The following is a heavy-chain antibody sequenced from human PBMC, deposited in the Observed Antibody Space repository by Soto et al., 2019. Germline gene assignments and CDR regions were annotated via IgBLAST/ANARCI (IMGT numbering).Heavy chain of an antibody. CDR3: AREGGEDIVVVRRNWFDP. Sequence: GASVKVSCKASGYTFTSYAMHWVRQAPGQRLEWMGWINAGNGNTKYSQKFQGRVTITRDTSASTAYMELSSLRSEDTAVYYCAREGGEDIVVVRRNWFDPWGQGTLVTVSS. CDR2: INAGNGNT. V-gene: IGHV1-3*01. J-gene: IGHJ5*02. D-gene: IGHD2-2*01. CDR1: GYTFTSYA.